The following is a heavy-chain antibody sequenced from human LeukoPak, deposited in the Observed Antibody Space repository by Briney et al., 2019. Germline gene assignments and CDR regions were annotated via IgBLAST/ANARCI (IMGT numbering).Heavy chain of an antibody. CDR1: GFTFSSYS. V-gene: IGHV3-21*01. D-gene: IGHD6-19*01. CDR2: ISSTTSYK. CDR3: ARGRSGWSPYYYYGMDV. J-gene: IGHJ6*02. Sequence: GGSLRPSCAASGFTFSSYSMNWVRQAPGKGLEWVSFISSTTSYKYYADSVKGRFTISRDNAKNSLYLQMNSLRAEDTAVYYCARGRSGWSPYYYYGMDVWGQGTTVTVSS.